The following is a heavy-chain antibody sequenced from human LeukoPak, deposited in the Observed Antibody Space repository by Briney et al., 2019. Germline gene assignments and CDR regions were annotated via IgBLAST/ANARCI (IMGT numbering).Heavy chain of an antibody. CDR1: GGSISSYY. CDR2: IYYSGST. CDR3: ARGIVGATYYYYYGMDV. D-gene: IGHD1-26*01. J-gene: IGHJ6*02. V-gene: IGHV4-59*01. Sequence: SETLSLTCTVSGGSISSYYWSWIRQPPGKGLECSGYIYYSGSTNYNPSLKSRVTISVDTYKNQFSLKLSSVTAADTAVYYCARGIVGATYYYYYGMDVWGQGTTVTVSS.